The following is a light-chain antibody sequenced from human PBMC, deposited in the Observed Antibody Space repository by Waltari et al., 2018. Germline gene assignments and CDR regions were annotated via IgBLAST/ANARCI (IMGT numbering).Light chain of an antibody. J-gene: IGLJ3*02. CDR1: SSNIGRNT. CDR3: AAWDDSLGGWV. V-gene: IGLV1-44*01. CDR2: RND. Sequence: QSVLTQPPSASGTPGQRVTISCSGSSSNIGRNTVNWYLHLPGTAPKLPFDRNDQGPSGVPARVSGSKAGTSASLASSGPQSEDEADYFCAAWDDSLGGWVFGGGTRLTVL.